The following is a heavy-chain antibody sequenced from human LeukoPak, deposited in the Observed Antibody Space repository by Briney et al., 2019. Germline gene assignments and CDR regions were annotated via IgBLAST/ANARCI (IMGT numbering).Heavy chain of an antibody. Sequence: HPGGSLRLSCAASGFTFSSYAMHWVRQAPGKGLEWVAVISYDGSNKYYADSVKGRFTISRDNSKNTLYLQMNSLRAEDTAVYYCARGDFPTMIVVVVPWYYGMDVWGQGTTVTVSS. J-gene: IGHJ6*02. CDR3: ARGDFPTMIVVVVPWYYGMDV. CDR1: GFTFSSYA. D-gene: IGHD3-22*01. CDR2: ISYDGSNK. V-gene: IGHV3-30-3*01.